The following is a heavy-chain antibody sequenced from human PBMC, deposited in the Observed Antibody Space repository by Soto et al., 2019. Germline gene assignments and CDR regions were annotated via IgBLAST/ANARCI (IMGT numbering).Heavy chain of an antibody. CDR3: AMPFARRYYYYMDV. J-gene: IGHJ6*03. V-gene: IGHV1-18*01. CDR1: GYTFTTYG. Sequence: VHLEQSGDEVKKPGASVKVSCKASGYTFTTYGITWVRQAPGQELEWMGWISPYNGNTNYTQKFQGRVTLTTDTSTSTAYMELRSLRSDDTAVYYCAMPFARRYYYYMDVWGKGTTVTVSS. CDR2: ISPYNGNT.